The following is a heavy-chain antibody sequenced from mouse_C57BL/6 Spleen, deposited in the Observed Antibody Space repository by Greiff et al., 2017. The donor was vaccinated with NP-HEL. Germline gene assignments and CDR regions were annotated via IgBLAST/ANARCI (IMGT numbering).Heavy chain of an antibody. CDR2: IDPENGDT. J-gene: IGHJ3*01. CDR1: GFNIKDDY. D-gene: IGHD4-1*01. CDR3: TQTGTCFAY. Sequence: VQLQQSGAELVRPGASVKLSCTASGFNIKDDYMHWVKQRPEQGLEWIGWIDPENGDTEYASKFQGKATITADTSSNTAYLQLSSLTSEDTAVYYCTQTGTCFAYWGQGTLVTVSA. V-gene: IGHV14-4*01.